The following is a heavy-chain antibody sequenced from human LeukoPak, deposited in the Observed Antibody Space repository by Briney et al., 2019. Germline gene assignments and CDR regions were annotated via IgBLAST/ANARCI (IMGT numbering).Heavy chain of an antibody. J-gene: IGHJ4*02. V-gene: IGHV1-46*01. CDR2: INPSGGTT. CDR3: ARTIVDGGTNY. CDR1: GYTFTNFY. Sequence: ASVKVSCKASGYTFTNFYIHWVRQAPGQGLEWMGKINPSGGTTSYAQKFQGRVAMTRDTSTSTVYMDLSGLTSEDTAVSYCARTIVDGGTNYWGQGTLVTVSA. D-gene: IGHD2/OR15-2a*01.